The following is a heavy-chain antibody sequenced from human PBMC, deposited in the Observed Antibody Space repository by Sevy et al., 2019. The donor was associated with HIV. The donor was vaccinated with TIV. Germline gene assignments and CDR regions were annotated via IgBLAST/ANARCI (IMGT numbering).Heavy chain of an antibody. CDR3: ARAIAVAGTDYYYGMDV. CDR2: INHSGST. CDR1: GGSFSGYY. Sequence: SETLSLTCAVYGGSFSGYYWSWIRQPPGMGLEWIGEINHSGSTNYNPSLKSQVTISVDTSKNQFSLKLGSVTAADTAVYYCARAIAVAGTDYYYGMDVWGQGTTVTVSS. V-gene: IGHV4-34*01. D-gene: IGHD6-19*01. J-gene: IGHJ6*02.